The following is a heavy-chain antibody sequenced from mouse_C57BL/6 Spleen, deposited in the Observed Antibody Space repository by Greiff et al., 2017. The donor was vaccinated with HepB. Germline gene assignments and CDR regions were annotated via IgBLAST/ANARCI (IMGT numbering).Heavy chain of an antibody. CDR3: ASPMYYGYYYAMDY. J-gene: IGHJ4*01. D-gene: IGHD1-1*02. CDR2: INPNNGGT. CDR1: GYTFTDYY. Sequence: EVQLQQSGPELVKPGASVKISCKASGYTFTDYYMNWVKQSHGKSLEWIGDINPNNGGTSYNQKFKGKATLTVDKSSSTAYMELRSLTSEDSAVYYCASPMYYGYYYAMDYWGQGTSVTVSS. V-gene: IGHV1-26*01.